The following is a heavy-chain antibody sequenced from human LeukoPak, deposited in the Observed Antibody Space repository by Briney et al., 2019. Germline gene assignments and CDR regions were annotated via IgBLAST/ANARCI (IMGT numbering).Heavy chain of an antibody. D-gene: IGHD3-3*01. CDR2: INSDGSST. CDR3: ARVPTGDDFWSGYLIGGRPDYYGMDV. Sequence: GSLRLSCAASGFTFSSYWMHWVRQAPGKGLVWVSRINSDGSSTSYAESVKGRFTISRDNAKNTLYLQMNSLRAEDTAVYYCARVPTGDDFWSGYLIGGRPDYYGMDVWGQGTTVTVSS. CDR1: GFTFSSYW. V-gene: IGHV3-74*01. J-gene: IGHJ6*02.